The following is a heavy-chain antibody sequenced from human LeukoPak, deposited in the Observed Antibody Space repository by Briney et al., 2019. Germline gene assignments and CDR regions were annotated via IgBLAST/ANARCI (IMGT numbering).Heavy chain of an antibody. Sequence: QAGGSLRLSCAASGFTFSSYGMRWVRQAPGKGLEWVAVIWYDGSNKYYADSVKGRFTISRDNSKNTLYLQMNSLRAEDTAVYYCAREPYSSSWGNYFDYWGQGTLVTVSS. J-gene: IGHJ4*02. CDR3: AREPYSSSWGNYFDY. D-gene: IGHD6-13*01. V-gene: IGHV3-33*01. CDR2: IWYDGSNK. CDR1: GFTFSSYG.